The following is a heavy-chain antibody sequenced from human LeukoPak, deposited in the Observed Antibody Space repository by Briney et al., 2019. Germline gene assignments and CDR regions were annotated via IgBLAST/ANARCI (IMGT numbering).Heavy chain of an antibody. CDR3: ARRYCTSSTCGAYDI. D-gene: IGHD2-2*01. J-gene: IGHJ3*02. CDR1: GFTFSAYT. V-gene: IGHV3-21*01. Sequence: PGGSLRLSCAASGFTFSAYTMHWVRQAPGKGLEWVSAIDTTSTYKIYADSVKGRFTISRDNAKNSLYLQMNSLRAEETAVYYCARRYCTSSTCGAYDIWGQGTKVTVSS. CDR2: IDTTSTYK.